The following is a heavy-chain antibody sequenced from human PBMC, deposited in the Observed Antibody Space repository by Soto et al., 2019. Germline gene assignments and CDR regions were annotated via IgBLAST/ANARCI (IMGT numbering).Heavy chain of an antibody. CDR1: GYTFTSYA. CDR2: INAGNGNT. V-gene: IGHV1-3*01. D-gene: IGHD1-20*01. Sequence: GASVKVSCKASGYTFTSYAMHWVRQAPGQRLEWMGWINAGNGNTKYSQKFQGRVTITRDTSASTAYMELSSLRSEDTAVYYCAKDMKYNWNDDDYWGHGILVTVSS. CDR3: AKDMKYNWNDDDY. J-gene: IGHJ4*01.